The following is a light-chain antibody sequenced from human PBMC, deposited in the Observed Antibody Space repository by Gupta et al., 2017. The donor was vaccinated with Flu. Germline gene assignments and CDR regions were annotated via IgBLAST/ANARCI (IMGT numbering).Light chain of an antibody. J-gene: IGLJ3*02. V-gene: IGLV1-40*01. CDR1: SSNIGAGYD. Sequence: QSVLTQPPSVSGAPGQRVTISCSGSSSNIGAGYDVHWYQQFPGTAPKLLIYGNSNRPSGVPDRFVGSKSGTSASLAITGLQAEDETDYYCQSYDSSRSSWVFGGGTKLTVL. CDR3: QSYDSSRSSWV. CDR2: GNS.